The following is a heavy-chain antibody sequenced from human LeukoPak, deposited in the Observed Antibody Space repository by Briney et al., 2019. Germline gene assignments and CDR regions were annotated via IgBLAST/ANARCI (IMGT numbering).Heavy chain of an antibody. CDR1: GGTFSSYA. CDR2: IIPIFGTA. CDR3: ARDPYQLLRGLYYYYYGMDV. Sequence: SVTVSCTASGGTFSSYAISWVRQAPGQGLEWMGGIIPIFGTANYAQKFQGRVTITADESTSTAYMELSSLRSEDTAVYYCARDPYQLLRGLYYYYYGMDVWGQGTTVTVSS. J-gene: IGHJ6*02. D-gene: IGHD2-2*01. V-gene: IGHV1-69*13.